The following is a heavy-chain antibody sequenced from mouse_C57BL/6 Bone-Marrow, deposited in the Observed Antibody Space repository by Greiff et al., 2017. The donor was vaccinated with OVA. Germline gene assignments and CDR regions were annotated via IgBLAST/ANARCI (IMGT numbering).Heavy chain of an antibody. CDR3: ARYGSSYHFDY. J-gene: IGHJ2*01. CDR1: GYTFTDYY. V-gene: IGHV1-26*01. CDR2: INPNNGGT. D-gene: IGHD1-1*01. Sequence: EVQLQQSGPELVKPGASVKISCKASGYTFTDYYMNWVKQSHGKSLEWIGDINPNNGGTSYNQKFKGKATLTVDKSSSTAYMELRSLTSEDSAVYYCARYGSSYHFDYWGQGTTLTVSS.